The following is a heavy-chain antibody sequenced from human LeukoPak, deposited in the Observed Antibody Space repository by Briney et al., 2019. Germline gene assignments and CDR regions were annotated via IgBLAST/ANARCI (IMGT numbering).Heavy chain of an antibody. CDR3: ARGYGDFRVEGRYFHS. D-gene: IGHD4-17*01. CDR1: GYTFTRYG. V-gene: IGHV1-18*01. Sequence: ASVMLSCKTSGYTFTRYGINWVRQAPGQGPEWMGWISTYNGDTRYGQKVQGRVTLTTDTSTSTVYMDLRSLRSDDTAIYYCARGYGDFRVEGRYFHSWGQGTLVTVSS. J-gene: IGHJ4*02. CDR2: ISTYNGDT.